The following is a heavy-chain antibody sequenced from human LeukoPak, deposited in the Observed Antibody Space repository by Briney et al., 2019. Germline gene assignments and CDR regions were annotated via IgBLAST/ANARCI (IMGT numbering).Heavy chain of an antibody. CDR1: GYTFTSYA. Sequence: WAPVKVSCKASGYTFTSYAMHWVRQAPGQRLEWMGWINAGNGNTKYSQKFQGRVTITRDTSASTAYMELSSLRSEDTAVYYCAREGITMVRGVIGWFDPWGQGTLVTVSS. V-gene: IGHV1-3*01. J-gene: IGHJ5*02. D-gene: IGHD3-10*01. CDR2: INAGNGNT. CDR3: AREGITMVRGVIGWFDP.